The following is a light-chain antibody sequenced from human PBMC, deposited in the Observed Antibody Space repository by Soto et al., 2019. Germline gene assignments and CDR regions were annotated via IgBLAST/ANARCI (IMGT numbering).Light chain of an antibody. CDR1: HNINNW. CDR2: DIS. Sequence: DIQMTQAPSTLSASVGDRVTITCRASHNINNWLVWYQQKPGKAPKVLIYDISTLGRGVPSRFSGSGSGTEFTLTTSGLQPDDFATYYCQQYNANFGGGTKVEI. J-gene: IGKJ4*01. CDR3: QQYNAN. V-gene: IGKV1-5*01.